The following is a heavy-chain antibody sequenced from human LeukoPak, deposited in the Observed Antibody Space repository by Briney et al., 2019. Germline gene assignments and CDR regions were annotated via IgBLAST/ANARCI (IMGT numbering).Heavy chain of an antibody. J-gene: IGHJ4*02. CDR3: AGPGHSSAWPFDY. Sequence: SETLSLTCTVSGGSMSSSNYYWGWIRQPPGKGLEWIGSIFHSGSTYYNPSLKSRVTISVDTSKNQFSLKLSSVTAADTAVYYCAGPGHSSAWPFDYWGQGTLVTVSS. D-gene: IGHD6-19*01. CDR1: GGSMSSSNYY. CDR2: IFHSGST. V-gene: IGHV4-39*01.